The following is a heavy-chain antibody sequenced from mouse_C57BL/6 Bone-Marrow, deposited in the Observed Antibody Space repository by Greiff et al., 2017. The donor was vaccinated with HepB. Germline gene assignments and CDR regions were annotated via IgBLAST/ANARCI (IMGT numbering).Heavy chain of an antibody. CDR2: IYPGNSDT. J-gene: IGHJ4*01. D-gene: IGHD2-5*01. V-gene: IGHV1-5*01. CDR3: TRGDYSNPYYYAMDY. CDR1: GYTFTSYW. Sequence: SGTVLARPGASVKMSCKTSGYTFTSYWMHWVKQRPGQGLEWIGAIYPGNSDTSYNQKFKGKAKLTAVTSASTAYMELSSLTNEDSAVYYCTRGDYSNPYYYAMDYWGQGTSVTVSS.